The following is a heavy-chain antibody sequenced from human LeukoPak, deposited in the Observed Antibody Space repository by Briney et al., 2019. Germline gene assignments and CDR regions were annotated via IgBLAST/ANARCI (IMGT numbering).Heavy chain of an antibody. CDR3: AKDLRRTPYSSGWYGRDYYFDY. V-gene: IGHV3-43*02. D-gene: IGHD6-19*01. CDR2: ISGDGGST. J-gene: IGHJ4*02. CDR1: GFTFDDYA. Sequence: PGGSLRLSCAASGFTFDDYAMHWVRQAPGKGLEWVSLISGDGGSTYYADSVKGRFTISRDNSKNSLYLQMNSLRTEDTALYYCAKDLRRTPYSSGWYGRDYYFDYWGQGTLVTVSS.